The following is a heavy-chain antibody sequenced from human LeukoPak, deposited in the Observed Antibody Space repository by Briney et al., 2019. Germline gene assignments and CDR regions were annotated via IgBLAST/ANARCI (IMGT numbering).Heavy chain of an antibody. V-gene: IGHV4-59*12. J-gene: IGHJ4*02. CDR1: GGSISSYY. CDR2: IYYSGST. D-gene: IGHD2-15*01. CDR3: ARPSLYCSGGSCYPYFDY. Sequence: SETLSLTYTVSGGSISSYYWSWIRQPPGKGLEWIGYIYYSGSTNYNPSLKSRVTISVDTSKNQFSLKLSSVTAADTAVYYCARPSLYCSGGSCYPYFDYWGQGTLVTVSS.